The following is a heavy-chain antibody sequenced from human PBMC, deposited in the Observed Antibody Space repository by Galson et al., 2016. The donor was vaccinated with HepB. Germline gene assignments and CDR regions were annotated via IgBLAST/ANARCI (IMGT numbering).Heavy chain of an antibody. J-gene: IGHJ4*02. V-gene: IGHV3-9*01. CDR1: GFNFDGFA. CDR2: ITFNSGNM. D-gene: IGHD6-25*01. Sequence: SLRLSCAASGFNFDGFAMHWVRQVPGKGLEWVAGITFNSGNMAYGDSVKGRFTISRDNSKNSLYLQMDSVRADGTALYYCTKDGGAYVGASGEPGHNWGQGTLVTVSS. CDR3: TKDGGAYVGASGEPGHN.